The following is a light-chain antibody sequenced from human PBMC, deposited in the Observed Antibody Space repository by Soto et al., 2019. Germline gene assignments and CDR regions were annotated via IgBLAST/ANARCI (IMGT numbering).Light chain of an antibody. CDR3: QQYGSSPPYT. J-gene: IGKJ2*01. CDR2: GAS. V-gene: IGKV3-20*01. CDR1: QSVSSSY. Sequence: EIVLTQSPGTLSLSPGERATLSCRASQSVSSSYLAWYQQKPGQAPRLLIDGASSRATGIPDRFCGSGSGTDFSLSISSLEPEDFAVDYCQQYGSSPPYTFGQGTKLEIK.